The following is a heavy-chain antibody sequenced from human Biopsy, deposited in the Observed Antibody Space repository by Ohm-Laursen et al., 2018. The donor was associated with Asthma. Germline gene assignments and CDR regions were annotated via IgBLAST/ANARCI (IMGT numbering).Heavy chain of an antibody. Sequence: TLSLTCECLEATPGVVITTGLGSGRPPGKGLEWIGYIYYSGSTYYNPSLKSRVTISVDTSKNQFSLKLSSVTAADTAVYYCARGPPVDREDWGQGTLVTVSS. V-gene: IGHV4-31*11. CDR2: IYYSGST. CDR3: ARGPPVDRED. CDR1: EATPGVVITT. J-gene: IGHJ4*02. D-gene: IGHD5-24*01.